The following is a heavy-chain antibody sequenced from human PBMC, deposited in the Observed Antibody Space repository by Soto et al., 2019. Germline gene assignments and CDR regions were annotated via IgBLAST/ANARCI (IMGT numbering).Heavy chain of an antibody. D-gene: IGHD1-26*01. CDR3: ARDTRRGIYSAAGMDV. J-gene: IGHJ6*02. V-gene: IGHV3-21*01. CDR2: ISGSGASI. CDR1: GFPFSTFS. Sequence: EVQLVESRGGLVKPGGSLRLSCVASGFPFSTFSLHWVRQAPGKGLEWVSSISGSGASIHYGDSLKGRSTISRDNAKNTVSLQMHSLRVEDTAVYYCARDTRRGIYSAAGMDVWGQGTTVTVSS.